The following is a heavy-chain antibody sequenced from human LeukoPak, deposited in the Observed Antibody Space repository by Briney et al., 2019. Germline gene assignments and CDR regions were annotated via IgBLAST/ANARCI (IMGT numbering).Heavy chain of an antibody. Sequence: SGGSLRLSCVASGFTFNNYAVHWVRQAPGRGLEWVAIVSYDGTKKYYADSVQGRFTISRDTSHSTLYLQMNSLRTEDTALYYCARVRHGSVRGGFDVWGQGTLVTVSS. CDR1: GFTFNNYA. D-gene: IGHD3-10*01. J-gene: IGHJ3*01. V-gene: IGHV3-30-3*01. CDR3: ARVRHGSVRGGFDV. CDR2: VSYDGTKK.